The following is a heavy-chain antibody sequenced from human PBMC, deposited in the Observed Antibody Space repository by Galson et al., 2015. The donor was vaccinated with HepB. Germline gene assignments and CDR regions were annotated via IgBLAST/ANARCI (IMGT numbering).Heavy chain of an antibody. V-gene: IGHV6-1*01. Sequence: CAISGDSVSSNSAAWNWIRRSPSSGLEWLGRAYYRSKWYNDYAVSVKSRITINPDTSKNQFSLQLNSVTPEDTAVYYCACGNYHFDCWDQGTLVTVSS. CDR1: GDSVSSNSAA. CDR3: ACGNYHFDC. D-gene: IGHD5-24*01. J-gene: IGHJ4*02. CDR2: AYYRSKWYN.